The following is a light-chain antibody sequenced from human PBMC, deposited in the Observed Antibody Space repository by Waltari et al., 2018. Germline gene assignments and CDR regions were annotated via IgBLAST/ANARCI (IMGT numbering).Light chain of an antibody. J-gene: IGKJ4*01. CDR2: AAS. CDR3: EHFNNYPLT. Sequence: DIQLTQSPSFLSASVGDRVTITCRASQDLSHYLAWYHLRPGKAPKLLIYAASTLQGGVPSRFSGSGSWTDFTLTISSLQPEDFATYYCEHFNNYPLTFGGGTKVEIK. V-gene: IGKV1-9*01. CDR1: QDLSHY.